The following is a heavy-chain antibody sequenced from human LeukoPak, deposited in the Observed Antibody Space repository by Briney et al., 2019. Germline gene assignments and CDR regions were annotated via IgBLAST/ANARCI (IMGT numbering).Heavy chain of an antibody. CDR2: IRSDGSNE. V-gene: IGHV3-30*02. D-gene: IGHD6-19*01. CDR1: GFTFSSYG. CDR3: ARILSSAWGELGY. Sequence: PGGSLRLSCAASGFTFSSYGMHWVRQAPGKGLEWVAFIRSDGSNEYYADSVKGRFTVSRDNSKNTLFLQMNSLRAEDTAVYYCARILSSAWGELGYWGQGTLVTVSS. J-gene: IGHJ4*02.